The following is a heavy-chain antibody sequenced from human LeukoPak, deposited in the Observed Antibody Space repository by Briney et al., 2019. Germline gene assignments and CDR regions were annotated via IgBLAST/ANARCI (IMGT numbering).Heavy chain of an antibody. Sequence: SETLSLTCTVSGGSISSYYWSWIRQPPGKGLEWIGSIYYSGSTYYNPSLKSRATISVDTSKNQFSLKLSSVTAADTAVYYCSRDSSGTFDYWGQGTLVTVSS. V-gene: IGHV4-39*07. CDR1: GGSISSYY. CDR2: IYYSGST. J-gene: IGHJ4*02. D-gene: IGHD1-1*01. CDR3: SRDSSGTFDY.